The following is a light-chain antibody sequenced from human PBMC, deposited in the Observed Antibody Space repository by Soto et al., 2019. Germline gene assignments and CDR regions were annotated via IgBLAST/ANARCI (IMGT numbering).Light chain of an antibody. Sequence: QSVLTQPPSVSGAPGQTVTVSCTGSSSNIGAGFDVHWYQLVPEGAPRLLIYHNTNRPSGVPDRFSGSKSGASASLAITGLQAEDEADYYCQSYDSDLTESYVFGTGTKVTVL. V-gene: IGLV1-40*01. CDR3: QSYDSDLTESYV. J-gene: IGLJ1*01. CDR1: SSNIGAGFD. CDR2: HNT.